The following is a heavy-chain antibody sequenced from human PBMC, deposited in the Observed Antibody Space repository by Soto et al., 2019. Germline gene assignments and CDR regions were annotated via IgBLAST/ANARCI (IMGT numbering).Heavy chain of an antibody. Sequence: PGESLKISCKGTGSRVNSYCISWVRQLPGKGLEWMGRIDTNDSHTIYSPTFQGHVTISADKSISAAYLQWSSPKASDTAMYFCASRNYGDYFAMNFWGQGTTVTVCS. D-gene: IGHD2-2*01. CDR1: GSRVNSYC. V-gene: IGHV5-10-1*01. CDR2: IDTNDSHT. CDR3: ASRNYGDYFAMNF. J-gene: IGHJ6*02.